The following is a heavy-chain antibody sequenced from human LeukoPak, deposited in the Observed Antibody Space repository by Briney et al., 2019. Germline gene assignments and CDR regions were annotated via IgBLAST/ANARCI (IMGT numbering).Heavy chain of an antibody. CDR2: IYTSGST. Sequence: SETLSLTCTVSGGSISSYYWSWIRQPAGKGLEWIGRIYTSGSTNYNPSLKSRVTISVDTSKNQFSLKLSSVTAADTAVYYCARFRQRHRLSGYDRYYYGMDVWGQGTTVTVSS. V-gene: IGHV4-4*07. CDR3: ARFRQRHRLSGYDRYYYGMDV. J-gene: IGHJ6*02. CDR1: GGSISSYY. D-gene: IGHD5-12*01.